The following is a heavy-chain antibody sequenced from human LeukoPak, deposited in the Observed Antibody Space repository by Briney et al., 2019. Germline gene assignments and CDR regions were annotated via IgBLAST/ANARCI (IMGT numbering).Heavy chain of an antibody. Sequence: GGSLRLSCAASGFNFSADAMHWVRQAPGKGLEWVAVISHDGRNHLYGDAVRGRFTISRDNSKSTLSLEMKSLRPEDTAIYYCEKDIAVSVNVPPDDFQHWGQGTLVTVSS. CDR2: ISHDGRNH. CDR1: GFNFSADA. CDR3: EKDIAVSVNVPPDDFQH. J-gene: IGHJ1*01. D-gene: IGHD6-19*01. V-gene: IGHV3-30-3*02.